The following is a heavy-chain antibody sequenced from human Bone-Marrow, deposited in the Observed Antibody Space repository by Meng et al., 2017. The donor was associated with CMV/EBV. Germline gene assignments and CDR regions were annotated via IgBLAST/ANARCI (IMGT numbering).Heavy chain of an antibody. CDR1: GYTFTGYY. Sequence: ASVKVSCKASGYTFTGYYMHWVRQAPGQGLEWMGWINPNSGGTNYAQKFRGRVTMTRDTSISTAYMELSRLRSDDTAVYYCARPRGYSGYDPFDYWGQGTLVTVSS. D-gene: IGHD5-12*01. CDR3: ARPRGYSGYDPFDY. V-gene: IGHV1-2*02. CDR2: INPNSGGT. J-gene: IGHJ4*02.